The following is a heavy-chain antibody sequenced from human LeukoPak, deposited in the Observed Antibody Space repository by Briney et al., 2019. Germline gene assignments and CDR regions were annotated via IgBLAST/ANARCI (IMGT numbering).Heavy chain of an antibody. CDR3: ARLGSQGGVAALDY. CDR1: GFTFSSYW. Sequence: GGSLRLSCAASGFTFSSYWMHWVRQAPGKGLVWVSRINSDGSSTSYADSVKGRFTISRDNAKNTLYLQMNSLRAEDTAVYYCARLGSQGGVAALDYWGQGTLVTVSS. J-gene: IGHJ4*02. D-gene: IGHD6-25*01. CDR2: INSDGSST. V-gene: IGHV3-74*01.